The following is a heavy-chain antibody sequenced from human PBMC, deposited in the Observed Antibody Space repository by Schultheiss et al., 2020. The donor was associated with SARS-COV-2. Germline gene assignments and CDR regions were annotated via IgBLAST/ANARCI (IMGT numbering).Heavy chain of an antibody. CDR3: ARDQGSSWPRDYYYGMDV. CDR1: GFTFSDYY. J-gene: IGHJ6*02. V-gene: IGHV3-11*04. CDR2: ISSSGSTI. Sequence: GESLKISCAASGFTFSDYYMSWIRQAPGKGLEWVSYISSSGSTIYYADSVKGRFTISRDNAKNSLYLQMNSLRAEDTAVYYCARDQGSSWPRDYYYGMDVWGQGTTVTVSS. D-gene: IGHD6-13*01.